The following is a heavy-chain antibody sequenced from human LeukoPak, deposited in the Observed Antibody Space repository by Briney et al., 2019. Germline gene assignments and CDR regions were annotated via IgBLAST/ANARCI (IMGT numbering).Heavy chain of an antibody. J-gene: IGHJ4*02. Sequence: GGSLRLSCAASGFTFSSYGMSWVRQAPGKGLEWVSTISGGGVTTYYADSVKGRFTISRDNSKNALYLQMNSLRAEDTAVYYCAKGVVVAPDVTPFDYWGQGTLVTVSS. D-gene: IGHD2-2*01. V-gene: IGHV3-23*01. CDR3: AKGVVVAPDVTPFDY. CDR2: ISGGGVTT. CDR1: GFTFSSYG.